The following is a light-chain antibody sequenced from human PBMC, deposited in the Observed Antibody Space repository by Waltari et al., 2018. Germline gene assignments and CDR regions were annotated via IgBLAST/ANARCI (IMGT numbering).Light chain of an antibody. J-gene: IGKJ1*01. CDR3: QQYYGTPPT. CDR1: QSVLYNSDNNNY. Sequence: DIVMTQSPDSLSVSLGERATINCKSRQSVLYNSDNNNYLAWYQQKPGQPPRLLIYGASTRESGVPDRFSGSGSGTDFHLTISSRQAEDVAVYYCQQYYGTPPTFGQGTKVEIK. V-gene: IGKV4-1*01. CDR2: GAS.